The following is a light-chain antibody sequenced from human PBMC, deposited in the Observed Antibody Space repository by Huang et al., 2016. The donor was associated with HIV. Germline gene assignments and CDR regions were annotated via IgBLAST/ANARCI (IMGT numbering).Light chain of an antibody. CDR2: NAS. V-gene: IGKV3-11*01. CDR1: QSVGNY. Sequence: EIVLTQSPATLFLSPGERATLSCRASQSVGNYLAWYQQKSGQAPRLLIYNASIRATGIPARFSGSGSGTDFTLTINSLEPEDFAVYYCQQRRNWPPTTFGGGTKVEIK. CDR3: QQRRNWPPTT. J-gene: IGKJ4*01.